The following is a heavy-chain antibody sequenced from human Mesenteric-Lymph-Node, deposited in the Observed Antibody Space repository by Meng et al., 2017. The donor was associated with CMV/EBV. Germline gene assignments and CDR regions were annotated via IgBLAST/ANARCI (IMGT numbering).Heavy chain of an antibody. CDR3: GRGRTGSGWKYYFDY. J-gene: IGHJ4*02. V-gene: IGHV3-15*01. D-gene: IGHD6-19*01. CDR2: IKSKTDGGTT. Sequence: GESLKISCAASGFTFSNAWMSWVRQAPGKGLEWVGRIKSKTDGGTTDYAAPVKGRFTVSRDDSTSIVYLQLNSLKTEDTAVYYCGRGRTGSGWKYYFDYWGRGTLVTVSS. CDR1: GFTFSNAW.